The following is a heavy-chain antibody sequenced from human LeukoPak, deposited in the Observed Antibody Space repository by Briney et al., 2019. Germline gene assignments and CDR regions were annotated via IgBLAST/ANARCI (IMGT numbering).Heavy chain of an antibody. CDR3: AREQGTVTTDDALDI. Sequence: QPGGSLRLSCAASGFTVSSNYMSWVRQAPGKGLEWVSVIYSGGSTYYADSVKGRFTNSRDNSKNTLYLQMNSLRAEDTAVYYCAREQGTVTTDDALDIWGQGQWSPSLQ. CDR1: GFTVSSNY. D-gene: IGHD4-17*01. V-gene: IGHV3-53*01. CDR2: IYSGGST. J-gene: IGHJ3*02.